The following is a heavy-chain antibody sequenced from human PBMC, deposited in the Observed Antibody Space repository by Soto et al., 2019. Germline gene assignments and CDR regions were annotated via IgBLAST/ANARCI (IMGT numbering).Heavy chain of an antibody. D-gene: IGHD2-8*02. V-gene: IGHV3-48*03. CDR3: GRVLGYLDL. CDR2: ISSSGSTI. J-gene: IGHJ2*01. CDR1: RFPSSSYE. Sequence: PGGSLRLSCAASRFPSSSYEMSWVRQAPGKGLEWVSYISSSGSTIYYADSVKGRFTISRDNAKNSLYLQMNSLRAEGTAVYYCGRVLGYLDLWGRGTLVTVSS.